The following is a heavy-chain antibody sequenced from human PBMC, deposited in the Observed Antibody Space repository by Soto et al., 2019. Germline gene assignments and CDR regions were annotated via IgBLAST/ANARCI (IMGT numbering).Heavy chain of an antibody. CDR2: INSDGTSS. CDR1: GFTFSSSW. CDR3: TRDSGYCGVDTCWKPSDY. V-gene: IGHV3-74*01. Sequence: GGSLRLSCAASGFTFSSSWMHWVRQDPGKGLEWVSRINSDGTSSTYADSVKGRFTISRDNAKNTLYLQMNSLRPEDTAVYYCTRDSGYCGVDTCWKPSDYWGQGTLVTVSS. J-gene: IGHJ4*02. D-gene: IGHD2-21*02.